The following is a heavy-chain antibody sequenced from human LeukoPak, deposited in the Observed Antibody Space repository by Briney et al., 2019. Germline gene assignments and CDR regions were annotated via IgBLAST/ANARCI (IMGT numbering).Heavy chain of an antibody. CDR2: ISAYNGNT. V-gene: IGHV1-18*01. J-gene: IGHJ4*02. CDR1: SYTFTSYG. CDR3: ARDRLRIAVAGTSADY. Sequence: ASVKVSCKASSYTFTSYGISWVRQAPGQGLEWMGWISAYNGNTNYAQKLQGRVTMTTDTSTSTAYMELRSLRSDDTAVYYCARDRLRIAVAGTSADYWGQGTLVTVSS. D-gene: IGHD6-19*01.